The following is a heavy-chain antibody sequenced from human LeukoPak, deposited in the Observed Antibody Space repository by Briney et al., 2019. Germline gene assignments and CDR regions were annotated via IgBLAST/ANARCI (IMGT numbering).Heavy chain of an antibody. D-gene: IGHD1-26*01. Sequence: GGSLRLSCAASGLTFSSYWMSWVRQAPGKGLEWVANIKQDGSEKYYVDSVKGRFTISRDNAKNSLYLQMNSLRAEDTAVYYCAREGGIVDRCGMDVWGKGTTVTVSS. V-gene: IGHV3-7*03. CDR2: IKQDGSEK. J-gene: IGHJ6*04. CDR3: AREGGIVDRCGMDV. CDR1: GLTFSSYW.